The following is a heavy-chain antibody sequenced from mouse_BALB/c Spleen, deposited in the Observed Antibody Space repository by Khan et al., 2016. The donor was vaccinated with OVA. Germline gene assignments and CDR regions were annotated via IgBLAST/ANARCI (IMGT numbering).Heavy chain of an antibody. J-gene: IGHJ3*01. CDR2: ISSGGDYT. CDR1: GFSFSSYS. Sequence: EVELVESGGDLVRPGGSLKLSCAASGFSFSSYSMSWVRLTPDKRLEWVATISSGGDYTYYPDSVKGRFTISRDNAKNTLYLHMSSLKSEDTAIYYCTSHLTGSFAYWGQGTLVTVAA. V-gene: IGHV5-6*01. D-gene: IGHD4-1*01. CDR3: TSHLTGSFAY.